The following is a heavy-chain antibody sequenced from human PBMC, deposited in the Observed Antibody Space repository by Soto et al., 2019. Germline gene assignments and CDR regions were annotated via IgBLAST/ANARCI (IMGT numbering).Heavy chain of an antibody. CDR3: ARVMEESSSWYWAYWFDP. J-gene: IGHJ5*02. Sequence: ASETLSLHCPVSVGSISSYYWSWIRHRSLKVLEWIGRIYTSGSTNYNPSLKSRVTMSVDTSKNQFSLKLSSVTAADTAVYYCARVMEESSSWYWAYWFDPWGQGTLVTVSS. V-gene: IGHV4-4*07. D-gene: IGHD6-13*01. CDR1: VGSISSYY. CDR2: IYTSGST.